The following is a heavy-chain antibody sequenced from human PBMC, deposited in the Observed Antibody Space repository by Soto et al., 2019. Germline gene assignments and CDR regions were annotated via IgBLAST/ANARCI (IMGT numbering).Heavy chain of an antibody. CDR1: GYTFTAYY. Sequence: GASVKVSCKASGYTFTAYYIHWVRQAPGQGLEWMGWISPISGGTNYAQKFQGRVTMTRDTSITTVYMELRRLTSDDTALYYCAKDSMSGYDYHSFDFWGQGALVTVSS. V-gene: IGHV1-2*02. D-gene: IGHD5-12*01. CDR3: AKDSMSGYDYHSFDF. CDR2: ISPISGGT. J-gene: IGHJ4*02.